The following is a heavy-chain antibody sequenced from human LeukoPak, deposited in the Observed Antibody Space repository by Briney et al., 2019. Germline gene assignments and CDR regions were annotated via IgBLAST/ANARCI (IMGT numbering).Heavy chain of an antibody. D-gene: IGHD3-10*01. CDR1: GFTFNRDW. Sequence: GGSLRLSCTASGFTFNRDWTAWVRQAPGKGLEWVANINQDGSEKYYVDSVRGRFTISRDNAKNSLYLQMNSLRAEDTAVYYCARVSGSLNTDYWGQGTLVTVSS. CDR3: ARVSGSLNTDY. CDR2: INQDGSEK. V-gene: IGHV3-7*01. J-gene: IGHJ4*02.